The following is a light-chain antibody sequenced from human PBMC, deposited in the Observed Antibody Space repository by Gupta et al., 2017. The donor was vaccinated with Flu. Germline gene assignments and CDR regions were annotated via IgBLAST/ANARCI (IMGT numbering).Light chain of an antibody. J-gene: IGKJ4*01. CDR3: QQRYNWPLT. Sequence: ALTPSPVTLSLSPGETATLSCRASQHISSHLAWYQQRPGQPPRLLIYDAYNRATGIPARFSGSGSGTDFTLTISSLESEDFAVYYCQQRYNWPLTFGGGTKVEIK. V-gene: IGKV3-11*01. CDR1: QHISSH. CDR2: DAY.